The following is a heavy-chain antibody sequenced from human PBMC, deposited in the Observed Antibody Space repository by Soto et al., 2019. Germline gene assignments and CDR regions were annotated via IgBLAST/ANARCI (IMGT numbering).Heavy chain of an antibody. J-gene: IGHJ5*01. D-gene: IGHD6-19*01. CDR1: GFTFSSYA. V-gene: IGHV3-23*01. CDR2: ISGDGGAA. CDR3: AKRFTSGWPNGFDS. Sequence: EVQVLESGGGLVQPGGSLRLSCAASGFTFSSYAMSWVRQAPGQVLGWVSGISGDGGAATYADSVKGRFTISRDNPKDTLYLLMNSLRAADTAVYYCAKRFTSGWPNGFDSWGQGTLVTFPS.